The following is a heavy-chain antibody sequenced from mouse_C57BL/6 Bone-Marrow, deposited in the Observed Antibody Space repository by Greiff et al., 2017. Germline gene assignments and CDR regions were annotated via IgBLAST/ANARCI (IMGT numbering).Heavy chain of an antibody. CDR2: ISYDGSN. V-gene: IGHV3-6*01. J-gene: IGHJ4*01. CDR3: ARDPRAMDY. CDR1: GYSITSGYY. Sequence: EVKLMESGPGLVKPSQSLSLTCSVTGYSITSGYYWNWIRQFPGNKLEWMGYISYDGSNNYNPSLKNRISITRDTSKNQFFLKLNSVTTEDTATYYCARDPRAMDYWGQGTSVTVSS.